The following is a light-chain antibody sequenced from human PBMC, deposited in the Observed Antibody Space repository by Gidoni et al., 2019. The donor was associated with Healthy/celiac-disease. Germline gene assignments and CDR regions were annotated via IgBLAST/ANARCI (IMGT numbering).Light chain of an antibody. CDR2: WAS. V-gene: IGKV4-1*01. CDR3: QQYYSTPT. Sequence: IVMTQSPPSLAVSLGEKATINCKSSQSVLYSSNNKNYLAWYQQKPGQPPKLLIYWASTREAGVPDRFSGSGSGTDFTLTISSLQAEDVAVYYCQQYYSTPTFGGGTKVEIK. CDR1: QSVLYSSNNKNY. J-gene: IGKJ4*01.